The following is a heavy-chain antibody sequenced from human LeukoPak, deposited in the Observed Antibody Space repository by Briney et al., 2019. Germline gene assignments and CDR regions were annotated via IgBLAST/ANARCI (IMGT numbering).Heavy chain of an antibody. J-gene: IGHJ4*02. CDR1: GGSISSNSYY. D-gene: IGHD3-16*02. CDR3: ARGDWGSYRFDY. CDR2: IYYSGST. Sequence: SETLSLTCTVSGGSISSNSYYWGWIRQPPGKGLKWIGSIYYSGSTYYNPSLKSRVTISVDTSKNQFSLKLSSVTAADTAVYYCARGDWGSYRFDYWGQGTLVTVSS. V-gene: IGHV4-39*07.